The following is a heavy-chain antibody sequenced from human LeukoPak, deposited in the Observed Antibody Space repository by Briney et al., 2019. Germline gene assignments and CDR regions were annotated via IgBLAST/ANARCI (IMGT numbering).Heavy chain of an antibody. CDR3: AKGYSSSWHFNYFDY. D-gene: IGHD6-13*01. CDR2: ITGNGGST. Sequence: GGSLRLSCAASGFTFSNYAMSWVRQAPGKGLEWVAAITGNGGSTYYTDSVKGRFTISRDNSKNTLYLQMNSLRAEDTAVYYCAKGYSSSWHFNYFDYWGQGTLVTVSS. J-gene: IGHJ4*02. CDR1: GFTFSNYA. V-gene: IGHV3-23*01.